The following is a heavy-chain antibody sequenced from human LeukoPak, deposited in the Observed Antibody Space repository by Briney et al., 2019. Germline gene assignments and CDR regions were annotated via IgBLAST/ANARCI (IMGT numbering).Heavy chain of an antibody. J-gene: IGHJ4*02. Sequence: GRSLRLSCAASGFTFSSYGMHWVRQAPGKGLEWVAVISYDGSNKYYADSVKGRFTISRDNSKNTLYLQMNSLRAEDTAVYYCARAPMDPDFDYWGQGTLVTVSS. D-gene: IGHD3/OR15-3a*01. V-gene: IGHV3-30*03. CDR1: GFTFSSYG. CDR3: ARAPMDPDFDY. CDR2: ISYDGSNK.